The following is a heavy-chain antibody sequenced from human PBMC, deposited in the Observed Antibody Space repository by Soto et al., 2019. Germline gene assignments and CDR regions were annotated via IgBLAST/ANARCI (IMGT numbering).Heavy chain of an antibody. Sequence: EVQLLQSGGGLAQLGTSLRLSCAASGFTFKYYAMTWVRQAPGKGLEWVSTISGSGDKTDYADSVKGRFRVSRDNSKDTLYLQMDSLRADDTALYYCARESKWYGGQYFQDWGQGTLVTVSS. V-gene: IGHV3-23*01. D-gene: IGHD2-8*01. CDR3: ARESKWYGGQYFQD. CDR1: GFTFKYYA. J-gene: IGHJ1*01. CDR2: ISGSGDKT.